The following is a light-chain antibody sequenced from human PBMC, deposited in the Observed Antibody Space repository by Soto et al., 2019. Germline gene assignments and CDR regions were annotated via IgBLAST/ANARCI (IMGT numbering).Light chain of an antibody. Sequence: QSALTQPASVSGSPGQSITISCTGTSSDVGGYNYVSWYQQHPGKAPKLMIYEVSNRPSGVSNRFSGSKSVNTASLTISGLQAEDEADYYCRSYTSSSTLVVFGGGTKLTVL. J-gene: IGLJ2*01. V-gene: IGLV2-14*01. CDR1: SSDVGGYNY. CDR2: EVS. CDR3: RSYTSSSTLVV.